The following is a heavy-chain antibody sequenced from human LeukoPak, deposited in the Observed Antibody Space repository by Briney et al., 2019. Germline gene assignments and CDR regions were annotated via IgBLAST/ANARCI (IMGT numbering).Heavy chain of an antibody. CDR3: ARDGYRLTGYFYYMDV. V-gene: IGHV1-18*01. D-gene: IGHD2-2*03. Sequence: ASVKVSCKASGYTFTSYGISWVRQAPGQGLEWMGWISAYNGNTNYAQKFQGRVTMTTDTSTSTAYMELRSLRSDDTAVYYCARDGYRLTGYFYYMDVWGKGTTVTVSS. J-gene: IGHJ6*03. CDR1: GYTFTSYG. CDR2: ISAYNGNT.